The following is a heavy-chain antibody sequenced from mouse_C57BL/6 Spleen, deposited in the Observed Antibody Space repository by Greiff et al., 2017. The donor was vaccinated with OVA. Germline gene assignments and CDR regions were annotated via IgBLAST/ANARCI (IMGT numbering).Heavy chain of an antibody. CDR1: GYTFTSYN. CDR2: IYPGNGDT. D-gene: IGHD2-4*01. Sequence: QVQLQQSGAELVRPGASVKMSCKASGYTFTSYNMHWVKQTPRQGLEWIGAIYPGNGDTSYNQKFKGKATLTVDKSSSTSYMQLSSLTSEDSAVYFGASDRYYEYDRGYALDYWGQGTSVTVSS. CDR3: ASDRYYEYDRGYALDY. V-gene: IGHV1-12*01. J-gene: IGHJ4*01.